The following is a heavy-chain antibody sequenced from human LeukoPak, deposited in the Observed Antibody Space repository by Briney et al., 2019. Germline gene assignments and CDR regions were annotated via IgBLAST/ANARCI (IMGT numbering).Heavy chain of an antibody. CDR1: GYNFTNYG. J-gene: IGHJ4*02. Sequence: ASVKVSCKASGYNFTNYGISWVRQAPGKGLDWMGWISAYSGDTNYAQRPQGRLTMTTDTSPTTAYLELRSLTSDDTAVYYCARAPSFGDYGGDYWGQGTLVTVSS. V-gene: IGHV1-18*01. CDR2: ISAYSGDT. D-gene: IGHD4-17*01. CDR3: ARAPSFGDYGGDY.